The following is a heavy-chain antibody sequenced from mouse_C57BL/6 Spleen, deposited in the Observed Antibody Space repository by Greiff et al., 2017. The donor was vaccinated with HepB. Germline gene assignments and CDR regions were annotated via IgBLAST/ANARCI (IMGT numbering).Heavy chain of an antibody. CDR2: IYPSDSET. J-gene: IGHJ4*01. V-gene: IGHV1-61*01. CDR1: GYTFTSYW. D-gene: IGHD2-4*01. CDR3: ARGDDYDYAMDY. Sequence: QVHVKQPGAELVRPGSSVKLSCKASGYTFTSYWMDWVKQRPGQGLEWIGNIYPSDSETHYNQKFKDKATLTVDKSSSTAYMQLSSLTSEDSAVYYCARGDDYDYAMDYWGQGTSVTVSS.